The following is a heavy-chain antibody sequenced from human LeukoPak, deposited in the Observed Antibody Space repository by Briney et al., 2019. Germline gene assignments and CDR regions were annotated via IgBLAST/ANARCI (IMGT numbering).Heavy chain of an antibody. CDR2: INPSGGSI. Sequence: ASVKVSCKASGDTFSSYYMHWVRQAPGQGLEWMGIINPSGGSITYAQMFQCRVTMTGDMSTSTVYMELSSLRSEDTSVYYCARGRHYYESSDYYYEGDAFDVWGQGTMVTVSS. J-gene: IGHJ3*01. CDR1: GDTFSSYY. D-gene: IGHD3-22*01. V-gene: IGHV1-46*01. CDR3: ARGRHYYESSDYYYEGDAFDV.